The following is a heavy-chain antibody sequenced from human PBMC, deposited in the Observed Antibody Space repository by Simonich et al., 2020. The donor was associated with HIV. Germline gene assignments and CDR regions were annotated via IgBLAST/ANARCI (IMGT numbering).Heavy chain of an antibody. D-gene: IGHD2-2*01. CDR1: GGSFSGYY. CDR3: ARGFYQRLYYFDY. J-gene: IGHJ4*02. Sequence: QVQLQQWGAGLLKPSETLSLTCAVYGGSFSGYYWSWIRQPPGKGLEWIGKINHSGSTNYNPSLKSRVTISVDPSKNQFSLKLSSVTAADTAVYYWARGFYQRLYYFDYWGQGTLVTVSS. CDR2: INHSGST. V-gene: IGHV4-34*01.